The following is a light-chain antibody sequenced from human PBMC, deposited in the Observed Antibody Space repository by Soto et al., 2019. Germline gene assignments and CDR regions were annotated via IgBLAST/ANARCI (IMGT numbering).Light chain of an antibody. CDR2: DVS. CDR1: SSDVGAYNF. V-gene: IGLV2-14*03. Sequence: QSALTQPASVSGSPGQSITISCTGTSSDVGAYNFVSWYQQHPGKLPKLMIFDVSRRPSGVSDRFSGSKSGNTASLTISGLQAEDECDDYCISYASSSTHVFGSGTKVTVL. J-gene: IGLJ1*01. CDR3: ISYASSSTHV.